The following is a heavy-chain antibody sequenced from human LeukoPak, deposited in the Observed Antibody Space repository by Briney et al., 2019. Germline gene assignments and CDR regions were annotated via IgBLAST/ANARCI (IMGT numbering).Heavy chain of an antibody. CDR2: IRYDGSNK. D-gene: IGHD3-22*01. V-gene: IGHV3-30*02. J-gene: IGHJ4*02. Sequence: PGGSLRLSCAASGFTFSSYEINWVRQAPGKGLEWVAFIRYDGSNKYYADSVKGRFTISRDNSKNTLYLQMNSLRAEDTAVYYCAKDLTSYYDSGIDYWGQGTLVTVSS. CDR1: GFTFSSYE. CDR3: AKDLTSYYDSGIDY.